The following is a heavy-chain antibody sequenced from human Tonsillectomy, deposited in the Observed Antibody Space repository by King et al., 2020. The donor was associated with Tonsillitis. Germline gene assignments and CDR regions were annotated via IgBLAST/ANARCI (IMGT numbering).Heavy chain of an antibody. CDR3: AKDLGLRITFGLDY. D-gene: IGHD3-16*01. J-gene: IGHJ4*02. CDR2: ISWNSGNI. V-gene: IGHV3-9*01. Sequence: VQLVESGGGLVQPGRSLRLSCAASGITFDGYAMHWVRQAPGKGLEWVSGISWNSGNIGYADSVKGRFTISRDNAKNSLYLQMNSLRVEDTALYYCAKDLGLRITFGLDYWGQGTPVTVSS. CDR1: GITFDGYA.